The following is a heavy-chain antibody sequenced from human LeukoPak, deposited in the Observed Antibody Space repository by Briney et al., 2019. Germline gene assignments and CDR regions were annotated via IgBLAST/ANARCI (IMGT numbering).Heavy chain of an antibody. J-gene: IGHJ6*03. CDR3: AKDRCSNGIGCYYYYMDV. Sequence: GGSLRLSCAASGFTFSSYEMNWVRQAPGKGLEWVSYISSSGSTIYYADSVKGRFSISRDSSKNILYLQMNSLRAEDTAMYYCAKDRCSNGIGCYYYYMDVWGKGTTVTISS. CDR1: GFTFSSYE. V-gene: IGHV3-48*03. CDR2: ISSSGSTI. D-gene: IGHD2-8*01.